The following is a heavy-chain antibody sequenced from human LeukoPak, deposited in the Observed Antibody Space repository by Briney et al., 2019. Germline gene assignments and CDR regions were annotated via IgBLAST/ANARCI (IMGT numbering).Heavy chain of an antibody. D-gene: IGHD3-22*01. CDR3: ARGGRTYYYDSSGYYPFDY. V-gene: IGHV4-34*01. CDR2: INHSGST. Sequence: SEALSLTCAVYGGSFSGYYWSWIRQPPGKGLEWIGEINHSGSTNCNPSLKSRVTISVDTSKNQFSLKLSSVTAADTAVYYCARGGRTYYYDSSGYYPFDYWGQGTLVTVSS. J-gene: IGHJ4*02. CDR1: GGSFSGYY.